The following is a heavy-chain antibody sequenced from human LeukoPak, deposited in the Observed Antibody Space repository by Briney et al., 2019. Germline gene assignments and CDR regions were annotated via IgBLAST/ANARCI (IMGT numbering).Heavy chain of an antibody. CDR2: ISYDGSNK. Sequence: GGSLRLSCAASGFTFSSFPMHWVRQAPGKGLEWVALISYDGSNKYYADSVKGRFTISRDSSKNTLYLQMNSLRPEDTAVYYCARGPAVTTGWYFDYWGQGTLVTVSS. V-gene: IGHV3-30-3*01. CDR3: ARGPAVTTGWYFDY. CDR1: GFTFSSFP. J-gene: IGHJ4*02. D-gene: IGHD3-3*01.